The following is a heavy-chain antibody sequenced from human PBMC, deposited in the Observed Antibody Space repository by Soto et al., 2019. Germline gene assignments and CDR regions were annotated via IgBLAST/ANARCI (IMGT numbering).Heavy chain of an antibody. D-gene: IGHD6-6*01. CDR1: GGTFSSYA. CDR3: ASWEEYSSSPVGRGFDY. CDR2: IIPIFGTA. J-gene: IGHJ4*02. Sequence: SVKVSCKASGGTFSSYAISWVRQAPGQGLEWMGGIIPIFGTANYAQKFQGRVTITADESTSTAYMELSSLRSEDTAVYYCASWEEYSSSPVGRGFDYWGQGTLVTV. V-gene: IGHV1-69*13.